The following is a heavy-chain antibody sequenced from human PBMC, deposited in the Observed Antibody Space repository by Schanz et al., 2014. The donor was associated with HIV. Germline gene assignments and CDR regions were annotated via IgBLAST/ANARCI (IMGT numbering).Heavy chain of an antibody. Sequence: VQLVESGGGVVQPGRSLRLSCAASGFTFSSYAMHWVRQAPGKGLECVSYMSYSSSAMYYVDSVKGRFTISRDKAKNSLYLQMNSLRAEDTAVYYCVRAGGELGGYYYGMDVWGQGTTVTVSS. V-gene: IGHV3-48*01. D-gene: IGHD3-16*01. J-gene: IGHJ6*02. CDR1: GFTFSSYA. CDR3: VRAGGELGGYYYGMDV. CDR2: MSYSSSAM.